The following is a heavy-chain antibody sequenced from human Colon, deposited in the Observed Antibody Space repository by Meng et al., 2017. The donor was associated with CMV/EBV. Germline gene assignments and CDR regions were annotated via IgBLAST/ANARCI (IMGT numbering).Heavy chain of an antibody. CDR1: GGSISSYY. CDR3: ARPSDNGWYYFDS. Sequence: SETLSLTCSFSGGSISSYYWGWIRQSPGRGLEWIGSIHYTGNTYRNPALWGRVSMSVDTSKNQFYLNLTSVTAADTAIYYCARPSDNGWYYFDSWGQGTLVTVSS. CDR2: IHYTGNT. D-gene: IGHD6-19*01. V-gene: IGHV4-59*04. J-gene: IGHJ4*02.